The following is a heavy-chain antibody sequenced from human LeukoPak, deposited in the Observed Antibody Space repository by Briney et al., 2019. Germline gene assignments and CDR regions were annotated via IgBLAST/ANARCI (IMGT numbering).Heavy chain of an antibody. Sequence: GGSLRLSCAAAGFTFATDAMTWVRQAPGKGLEWVSTVTGSGGTTAYAASVKGRFTISRDNSKNTLYLQMKSMRADDTAVYYCAKGFHSSSSAVDCWGQGTLVTVSS. D-gene: IGHD6-6*01. CDR3: AKGFHSSSSAVDC. CDR2: VTGSGGTT. CDR1: GFTFATDA. J-gene: IGHJ4*02. V-gene: IGHV3-23*01.